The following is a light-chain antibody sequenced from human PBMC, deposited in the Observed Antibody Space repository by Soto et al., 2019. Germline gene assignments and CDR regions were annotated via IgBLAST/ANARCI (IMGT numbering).Light chain of an antibody. J-gene: IGKJ4*01. CDR2: GAS. Sequence: EIVLTQSPGNLSLSPGERATLSCRASQSVSNSYLAWYQQKPGQAPRLIIYGASSRATGIPDKFSGSGSGTDFTLTISKLEPEDFVVYYCQQYGSSPITFGGGTKVEIK. V-gene: IGKV3-20*01. CDR3: QQYGSSPIT. CDR1: QSVSNSY.